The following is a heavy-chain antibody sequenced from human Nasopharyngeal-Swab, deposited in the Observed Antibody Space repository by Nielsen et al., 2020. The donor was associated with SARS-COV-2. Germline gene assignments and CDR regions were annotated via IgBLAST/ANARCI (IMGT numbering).Heavy chain of an antibody. CDR1: GYTFTDYY. J-gene: IGHJ5*01. CDR3: ARGRIRFDS. Sequence: ASVKVSCKPSGYTFTDYYMHWVRQAPGQGLEWMGWMNPHNGGTNYEQKFQGRVTMTRNTSISTAYMELNSLTFEDTAVYFCARGRIRFDSWGQGTLVTVSS. V-gene: IGHV1-2*02. D-gene: IGHD2-15*01. CDR2: MNPHNGGT.